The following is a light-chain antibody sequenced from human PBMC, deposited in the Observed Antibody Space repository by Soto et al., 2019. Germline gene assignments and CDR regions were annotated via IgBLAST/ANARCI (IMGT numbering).Light chain of an antibody. CDR1: KNDIGVYDF. J-gene: IGLJ1*01. Sequence: QSALTQPPSASGSPGQSVTISCTGTKNDIGVYDFVSWYQHHPGKAPRLIIYEVVQRPSGVPDRFSGSKSGNTASLTVSGLQAADEADYFCKSYAGSNTYVFGSGIKVTV. V-gene: IGLV2-8*01. CDR2: EVV. CDR3: KSYAGSNTYV.